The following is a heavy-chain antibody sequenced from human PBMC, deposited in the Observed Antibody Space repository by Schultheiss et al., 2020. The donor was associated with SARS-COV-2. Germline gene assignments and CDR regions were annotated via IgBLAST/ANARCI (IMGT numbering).Heavy chain of an antibody. CDR2: IYPGDSDT. V-gene: IGHV5-51*01. CDR3: ARRRSIAARPACGWFDP. Sequence: GGSLRLSCKGSGYSFTSYWIGWVRQMPGKGLEWMGIIYPGDSDTRYSPSFQGQVTISADKSISTAYLQWSSLKASDTAMYYCARRRSIAARPACGWFDPWGQGTLVTVAS. CDR1: GYSFTSYW. J-gene: IGHJ5*02. D-gene: IGHD6-6*01.